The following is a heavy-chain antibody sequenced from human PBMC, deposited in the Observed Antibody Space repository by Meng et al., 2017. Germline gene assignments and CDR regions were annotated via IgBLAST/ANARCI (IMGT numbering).Heavy chain of an antibody. J-gene: IGHJ4*02. CDR2: ISGSGGST. D-gene: IGHD5-24*01. V-gene: IGHV3-23*01. CDR3: ARWPGDLWGLDY. Sequence: GESLKISCAASGFTFSSYAMSWVRQAPGKGLEWVSAISGSGGSTYYADSVKGRFTISRDNSKNTLYLQMNSLRAEDTAVYYCARWPGDLWGLDYWGQGTLVTVSS. CDR1: GFTFSSYA.